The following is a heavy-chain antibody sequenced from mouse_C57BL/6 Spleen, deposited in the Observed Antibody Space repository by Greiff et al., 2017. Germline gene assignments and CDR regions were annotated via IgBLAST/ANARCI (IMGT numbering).Heavy chain of an antibody. D-gene: IGHD2-3*01. Sequence: VQLQQSGPGLVKPSQSLSLTCSVTGYSITSGYYWNWIRQFPGNKLEWMGYISYDGSNNYNPSLKNRISITRDTSKNQFFLKLNSVTTEDTATYYCARNYDGYYAYAMDYWGQGTSVTVSS. J-gene: IGHJ4*01. CDR2: ISYDGSN. CDR1: GYSITSGYY. CDR3: ARNYDGYYAYAMDY. V-gene: IGHV3-6*01.